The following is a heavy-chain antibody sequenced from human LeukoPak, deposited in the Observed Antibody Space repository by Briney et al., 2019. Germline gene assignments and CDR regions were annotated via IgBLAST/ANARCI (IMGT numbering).Heavy chain of an antibody. D-gene: IGHD4-17*01. Sequence: QPGGSLRLSCAASGFTFSSYWMHRVRQAPGKGLVWVSRINSDGSSTSYADSVKGRFTISRDNAKNTLYLQMNSLRAEDTAVYYCARYDYGDRDAFDIWGQGTMVTVSS. CDR1: GFTFSSYW. V-gene: IGHV3-74*01. CDR2: INSDGSST. J-gene: IGHJ3*02. CDR3: ARYDYGDRDAFDI.